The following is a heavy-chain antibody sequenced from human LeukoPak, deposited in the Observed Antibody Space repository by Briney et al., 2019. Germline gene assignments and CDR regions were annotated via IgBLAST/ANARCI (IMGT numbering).Heavy chain of an antibody. V-gene: IGHV4-61*01. CDR2: IYYSGST. D-gene: IGHD6-13*01. CDR3: ARDGHRDNSSSWYSPYYYYYYGMDV. Sequence: SETLTLTCTVSGVSVSSGRYYWSWIRQPAGKGLEWIGYIYYSGSTNYNPSLKSRVTISVDTSKNQFSLKLSSVTAADTAVYYCARDGHRDNSSSWYSPYYYYYYGMDVWGQGTTVTVSS. J-gene: IGHJ6*02. CDR1: GVSVSSGRYY.